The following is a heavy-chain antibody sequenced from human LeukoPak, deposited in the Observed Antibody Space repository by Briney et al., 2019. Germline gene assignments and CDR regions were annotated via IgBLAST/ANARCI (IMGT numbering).Heavy chain of an antibody. V-gene: IGHV3-33*08. CDR2: IWYDGSNK. D-gene: IGHD5-18*01. Sequence: GGSLGLSCAASGFTFSSYGMHWVRQAPGKGLEWVAVIWYDGSNKYYADSVKGRFTISRDNSKNTLYLQMNSLRAEDTAVYYCARDDLVDGYDYWGQGTLVTVSS. J-gene: IGHJ4*02. CDR3: ARDDLVDGYDY. CDR1: GFTFSSYG.